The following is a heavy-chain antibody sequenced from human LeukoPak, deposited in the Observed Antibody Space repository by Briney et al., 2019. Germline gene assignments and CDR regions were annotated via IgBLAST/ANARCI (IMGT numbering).Heavy chain of an antibody. D-gene: IGHD1-26*01. CDR1: GYSFTSYW. J-gene: IGHJ4*02. CDR2: IYPGDPDT. CDR3: ARHPAIGSSGSYYFDY. V-gene: IGHV5-51*01. Sequence: GESLKISCKVSGYSFTSYWIAWVRQMPGKGLEWMGNIYPGDPDTRYSPSFQGQVTISADKSISTAYLQWSSLKASDTAMFYCARHPAIGSSGSYYFDYWGQGTLVTVSS.